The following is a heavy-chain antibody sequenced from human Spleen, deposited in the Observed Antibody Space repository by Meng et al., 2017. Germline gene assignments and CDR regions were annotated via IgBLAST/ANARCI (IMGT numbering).Heavy chain of an antibody. CDR1: GFSFDDYA. CDR2: ITWNTDNV. Sequence: SLKISCAPSGFSFDDYAMHWVRQAPGKGLEWVSGITWNTDNVDYADSVKGRFTISRDNAKNSLYLQMNSLRADDTAVYYCSRYYGLDVWGQGTTVTVSS. CDR3: SRYYGLDV. J-gene: IGHJ6*02. D-gene: IGHD6-13*01. V-gene: IGHV3-9*01.